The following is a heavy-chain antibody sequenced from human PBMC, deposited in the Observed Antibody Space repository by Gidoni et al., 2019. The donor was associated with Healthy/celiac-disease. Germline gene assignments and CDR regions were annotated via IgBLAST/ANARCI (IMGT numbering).Heavy chain of an antibody. CDR1: GYNFTSYD. CDR2: ISAVNGNT. CDR3: ARAEGYYGSGSDY. Sequence: QDQLVQSGAEGKKPGASVKVACKASGYNFTSYDMHWVRQAPGPRLEWMGWISAVNGNTKYSQKFQGRVTITRDTSASTAYIELSSLRSEDTAVYYCARAEGYYGSGSDYWGQGTLVTVSS. V-gene: IGHV1-3*01. J-gene: IGHJ4*02. D-gene: IGHD3-10*01.